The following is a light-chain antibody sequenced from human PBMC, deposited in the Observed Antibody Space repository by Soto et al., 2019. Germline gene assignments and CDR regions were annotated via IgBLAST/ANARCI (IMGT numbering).Light chain of an antibody. J-gene: IGKJ1*01. CDR1: QSVRRSY. V-gene: IGKV3-20*01. Sequence: TLVEREPLSCRARQSVRRSYLAWYKQNPGQAPRLLIYGASSRATGIPERFSGSGSGTDFTLTISRLEPEDFAVYYCQQYGRSGTFGQGTMVAIK. CDR2: GAS. CDR3: QQYGRSGT.